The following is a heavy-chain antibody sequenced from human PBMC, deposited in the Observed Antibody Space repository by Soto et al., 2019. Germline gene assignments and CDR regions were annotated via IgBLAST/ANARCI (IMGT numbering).Heavy chain of an antibody. Sequence: QVQLVQSGAEVKKPGASVKFSCKASGYTFTSYGISWVRQAPGQGLEWMGWISAYNDNTNYAQKLQGRVIMTTDTTTRTGYMELRSLRSDDTGVYYCARFEDEVGARFSRFDPWGQGTPVTVSS. CDR3: ARFEDEVGARFSRFDP. D-gene: IGHD1-26*01. CDR1: GYTFTSYG. J-gene: IGHJ5*02. CDR2: ISAYNDNT. V-gene: IGHV1-18*01.